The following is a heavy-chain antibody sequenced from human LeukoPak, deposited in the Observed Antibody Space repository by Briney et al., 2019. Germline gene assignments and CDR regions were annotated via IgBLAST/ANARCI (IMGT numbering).Heavy chain of an antibody. J-gene: IGHJ4*02. CDR1: GGSISSSSYY. CDR3: ARVEMANFDFDY. CDR2: IYYSGST. Sequence: SETLSLTCTVSGGSISSSSYYWGWIRQPPGKGLEWIGSIYYSGSTYYNPSLKSRVTISVDTSKNQFSLKLSSVTAADTAVYYCARVEMANFDFDYWGQGTLVTVSS. V-gene: IGHV4-39*07. D-gene: IGHD5-24*01.